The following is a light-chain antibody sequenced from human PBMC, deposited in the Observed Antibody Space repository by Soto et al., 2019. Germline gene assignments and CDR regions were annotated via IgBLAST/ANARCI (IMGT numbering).Light chain of an antibody. CDR2: GAS. J-gene: IGKJ5*01. V-gene: IGKV3-11*01. CDR3: QQRDSWPIT. CDR1: QSVRRY. Sequence: EIVLTQSPATLSLSPGERATLSCRASQSVRRYLAWYQQKPGQAPRLLIFGASNRATGIPARFSGSGSGTDFTLTINSLEPDDFAVYYCQQRDSWPITFGQGTRLEIK.